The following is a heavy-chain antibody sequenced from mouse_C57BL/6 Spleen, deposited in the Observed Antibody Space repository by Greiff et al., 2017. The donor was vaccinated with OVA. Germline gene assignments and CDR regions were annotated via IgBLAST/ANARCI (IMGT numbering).Heavy chain of an antibody. Sequence: QVQLQQSGAELVRPGTSVKVSCKASGYAFTNYLIEWVKQRPGQGLEWIGVINPGSGGTNYNEKFKGKATLTADKSSSTAYMQLSSLTSEDSAVYFCARMVTTTPFAYWGQGTLVTVSA. J-gene: IGHJ3*01. D-gene: IGHD2-2*01. CDR3: ARMVTTTPFAY. CDR2: INPGSGGT. V-gene: IGHV1-54*01. CDR1: GYAFTNYL.